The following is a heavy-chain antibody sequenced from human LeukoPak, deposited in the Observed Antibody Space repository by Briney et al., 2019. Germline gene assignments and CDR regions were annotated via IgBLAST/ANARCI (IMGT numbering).Heavy chain of an antibody. J-gene: IGHJ3*02. V-gene: IGHV3-23*01. CDR1: GFTFSSYA. D-gene: IGHD3-9*01. Sequence: GGSLRLSCAASGFTFSSYAMSWVRQAPGKVLEWVSAISGSGGSTYYADSVKGRFTISRDNSKNTLYLQMNSLRAEDTAVYYCAKSADYDILTGYYSEIDAFDIWGQGTMVTVSS. CDR3: AKSADYDILTGYYSEIDAFDI. CDR2: ISGSGGST.